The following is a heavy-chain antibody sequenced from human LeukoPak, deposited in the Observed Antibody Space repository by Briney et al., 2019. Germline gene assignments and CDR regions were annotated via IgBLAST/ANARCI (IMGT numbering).Heavy chain of an antibody. CDR3: ARDRVVGATTAFDY. CDR2: IIPIFGTA. Sequence: SVTVSCTASGGTFSSYAISWVRQAPGQGLEWMGGIIPIFGTANYAQKFQGRVTITADESTSTAYMELSSLRSEDTAVYYCARDRVVGATTAFDYWGQGTLVTVSS. CDR1: GGTFSSYA. J-gene: IGHJ4*02. V-gene: IGHV1-69*13. D-gene: IGHD1-26*01.